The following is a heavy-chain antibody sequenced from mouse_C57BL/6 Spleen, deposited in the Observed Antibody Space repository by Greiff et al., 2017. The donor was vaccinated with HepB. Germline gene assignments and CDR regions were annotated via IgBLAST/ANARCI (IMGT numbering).Heavy chain of an antibody. V-gene: IGHV1-80*01. CDR2: IYPGDGDT. Sequence: VQLQQSGAELVKPGASVKISCKASGYAFSSYWMNWVKQRPGKGLEWIGQIYPGDGDTNYNGKFKGKATLTAEHSSSTAYMQLSSLTSEDSAVYFCARLGAIVRSFFDYWGQGTTLTVSS. CDR1: GYAFSSYW. D-gene: IGHD3-1*01. J-gene: IGHJ2*01. CDR3: ARLGAIVRSFFDY.